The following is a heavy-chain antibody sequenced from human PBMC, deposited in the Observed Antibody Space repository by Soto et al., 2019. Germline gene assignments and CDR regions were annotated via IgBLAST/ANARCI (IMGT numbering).Heavy chain of an antibody. CDR1: GYTFTSYG. D-gene: IGHD2-15*01. J-gene: IGHJ4*02. V-gene: IGHV1-18*04. CDR3: ARDPHCSGGSCYLDY. CDR2: ISAYNGNT. Sequence: AAMKGSFKASGYTFTSYGSTWVRQAPGQGLEWVGSISAYNGNTNYAQKLQGRVTMTTDTSTSTAYMELRSLRSDDTAVYYCARDPHCSGGSCYLDYWGQGTLVTVSS.